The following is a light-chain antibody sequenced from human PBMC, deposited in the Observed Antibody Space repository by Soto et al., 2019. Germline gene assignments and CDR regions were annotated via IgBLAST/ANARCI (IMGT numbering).Light chain of an antibody. CDR2: DAS. CDR3: QQRSNWPWT. V-gene: IGKV3-11*01. CDR1: QCLINF. Sequence: EIVLTQSPATLSLSPGERATLSCRASQCLINFLAWYQHKPGQAPRLVISDASNRATGIPGRFSGSGSGTDFSLTITSLEPEDFAVYYCQQRSNWPWTFGQGTKVEIK. J-gene: IGKJ1*01.